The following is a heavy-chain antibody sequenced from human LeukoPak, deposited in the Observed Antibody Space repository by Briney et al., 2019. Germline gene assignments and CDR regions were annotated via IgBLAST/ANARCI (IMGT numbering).Heavy chain of an antibody. CDR2: INAGHGDT. CDR3: AREVPVPGAFDI. J-gene: IGHJ3*02. V-gene: IGHV1-3*01. Sequence: GASVKVSCKASGYTFTNYAIQWVRQAPGQRLEWMGRINAGHGDTKYSQKFQGRVTITRDTSASTAYMELSSLRYEDTAVYYCAREVPVPGAFDIWGQGTMVTVSS. CDR1: GYTFTNYA.